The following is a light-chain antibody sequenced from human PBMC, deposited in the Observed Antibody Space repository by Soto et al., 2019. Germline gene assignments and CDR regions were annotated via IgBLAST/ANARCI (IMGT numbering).Light chain of an antibody. CDR3: NSYTSRATGV. Sequence: QSALTQPASVSGSPGQSITISCTGTSSDVGGYNYVSWYRQHPGRAPKLLIYRPSGVSNRFSGSKSGNTASLTISGLQAEDEADYYCNSYTSRATGVFGGGTKVTVL. J-gene: IGLJ2*01. CDR1: SSDVGGYNY. V-gene: IGLV2-14*03.